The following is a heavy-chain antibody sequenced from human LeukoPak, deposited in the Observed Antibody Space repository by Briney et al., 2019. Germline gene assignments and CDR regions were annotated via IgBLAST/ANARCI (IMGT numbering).Heavy chain of an antibody. CDR1: GVTFSSYS. J-gene: IGHJ4*02. V-gene: IGHV3-21*01. Sequence: GGSLRLSCAASGVTFSSYSMNWVRQAPGKGLEGVSSISSSSSYIYYADSVKGRFTISRDNAKNSLYLQMNSLRAEDTAVYYCARDGPRSGCNDYWGQGTLVTVSS. CDR3: ARDGPRSGCNDY. CDR2: ISSSSSYI. D-gene: IGHD6-19*01.